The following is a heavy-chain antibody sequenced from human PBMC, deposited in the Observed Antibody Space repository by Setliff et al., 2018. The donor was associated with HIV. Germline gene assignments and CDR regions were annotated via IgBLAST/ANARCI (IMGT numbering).Heavy chain of an antibody. CDR2: INAGNGNT. V-gene: IGHV1-3*01. Sequence: ASVKVSCKASGYTFTSYVMHWVRQAPGQRLGWMGWINAGNGNTKYSQKFRGRVTFTRDTSASTAYMELSSLRSEDTAVYYCAREGKFRYYYYMDVWGKGTTVTVS. D-gene: IGHD3-10*01. CDR1: GYTFTSYV. CDR3: AREGKFRYYYYMDV. J-gene: IGHJ6*03.